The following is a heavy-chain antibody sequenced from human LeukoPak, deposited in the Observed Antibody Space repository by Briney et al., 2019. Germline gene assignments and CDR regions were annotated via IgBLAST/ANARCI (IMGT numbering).Heavy chain of an antibody. J-gene: IGHJ3*02. CDR2: ISSSSSYI. V-gene: IGHV3-21*01. D-gene: IGHD3-9*01. CDR1: GFTFSSYS. CDR3: ARTHDTLTGQGAFDI. Sequence: GGSLRLSCAASGFTFSSYSMNWVRQAPGKGLEWVSSISSSSSYIYYADSVKGRFTISRDNAKNSLYLQMNSLRAEDTAVYYCARTHDTLTGQGAFDIWGQGTMVTVSS.